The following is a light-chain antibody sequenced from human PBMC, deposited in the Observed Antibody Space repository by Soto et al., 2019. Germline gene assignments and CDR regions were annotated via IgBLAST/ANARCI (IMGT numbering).Light chain of an antibody. CDR1: QSVSSY. CDR3: QQRSNRPPRFT. J-gene: IGKJ3*01. V-gene: IGKV3-11*01. CDR2: DAS. Sequence: EIVLTQSPATLSLSPGERATLSCRASQSVSSYLAWYQQKPGQAPRLLIYDASNRGTGIPARFSGSRSGTDYPLTISRLQPKEFAVSSCQQRSNRPPRFTFRPGTKVDIK.